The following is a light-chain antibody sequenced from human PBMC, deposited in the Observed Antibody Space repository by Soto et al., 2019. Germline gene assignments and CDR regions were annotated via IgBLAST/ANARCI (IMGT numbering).Light chain of an antibody. CDR1: QSVSSN. Sequence: EIVMTQSPATLSVSPGERATLSCRASQSVSSNLAWYQQRPGQAPMLLIYDAYTSATVIPARFSGSGSGTDFPLPISRLEPEDFAVYYCPQYRDSKTLGQGPGV. CDR2: DAY. J-gene: IGKJ1*01. V-gene: IGKV3-15*01. CDR3: PQYRDSKT.